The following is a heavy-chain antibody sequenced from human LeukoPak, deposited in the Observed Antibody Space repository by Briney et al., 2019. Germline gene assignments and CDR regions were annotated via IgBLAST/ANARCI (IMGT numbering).Heavy chain of an antibody. D-gene: IGHD3-9*01. V-gene: IGHV1-46*01. J-gene: IGHJ6*03. Sequence: ASVKVSCKASGCTFTSYYMHWVRQAPGQGLEWMGIINPSGGSTSYAQKFQGRVTMTRDTSTSTVYMELSSLRSEDTAVYYCARGNILRYFDWLLPEYYYYYYMDVWGKGTTVTISS. CDR2: INPSGGST. CDR3: ARGNILRYFDWLLPEYYYYYYMDV. CDR1: GCTFTSYY.